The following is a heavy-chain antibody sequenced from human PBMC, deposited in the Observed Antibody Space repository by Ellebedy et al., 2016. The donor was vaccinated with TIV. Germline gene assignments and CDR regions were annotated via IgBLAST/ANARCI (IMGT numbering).Heavy chain of an antibody. Sequence: SVEVSCXASGGTFSTYAISWVRQAPGQGLEWMGGIIPFFDTTNYAQKFRGSVTITADTYTSTAYMELSSLRSEDTAVYYCANTAYGDFTYGMDVWGQGTTVTVSS. V-gene: IGHV1-69*06. CDR3: ANTAYGDFTYGMDV. CDR1: GGTFSTYA. J-gene: IGHJ6*02. D-gene: IGHD4-17*01. CDR2: IIPFFDTT.